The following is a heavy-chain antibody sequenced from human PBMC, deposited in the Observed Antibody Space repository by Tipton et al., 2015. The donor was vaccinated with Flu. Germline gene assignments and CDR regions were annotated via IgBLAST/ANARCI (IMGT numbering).Heavy chain of an antibody. V-gene: IGHV1-2*06. Sequence: QLVQSGAEVKKPGASVKVSCKASGYTFTGYYIHWVRQAPGQGLEWMGRNKPQSGGTSYAEKFQGRVTLTRDTSISTAYMELSGLTSDDTAVYYCARDRTPYSMDVWGQGTSVTVSS. D-gene: IGHD2-15*01. CDR3: ARDRTPYSMDV. CDR1: GYTFTGYY. J-gene: IGHJ6*02. CDR2: NKPQSGGT.